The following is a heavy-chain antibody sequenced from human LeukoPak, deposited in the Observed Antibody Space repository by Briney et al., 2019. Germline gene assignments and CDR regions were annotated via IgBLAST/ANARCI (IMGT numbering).Heavy chain of an antibody. CDR1: GFTFSSYS. J-gene: IGHJ3*02. Sequence: GGSLRLSCAASGFTFSSYSMNWVRQAPGKGLEWVSSISSSSYIYYADSVKGRFTISRDNAKNSLNLQMNSLRAEDTAVYYCAREEQLAGYAFDIWGQGTMVTVSS. D-gene: IGHD6-6*01. CDR3: AREEQLAGYAFDI. V-gene: IGHV3-21*01. CDR2: ISSSSYI.